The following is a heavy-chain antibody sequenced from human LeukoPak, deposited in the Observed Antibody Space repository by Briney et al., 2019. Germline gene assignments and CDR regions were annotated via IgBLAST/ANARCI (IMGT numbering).Heavy chain of an antibody. V-gene: IGHV4-30-2*01. CDR3: ARKLRENSSGYLFRGWFDP. CDR1: GGSISSGGYS. CDR2: IYHSGST. J-gene: IGHJ5*02. D-gene: IGHD3-22*01. Sequence: SQTLSLTCAVSGGSISSGGYSWSWIRQPPGKGLEWIGYIYHSGSTYYNPSLKSRVTISVDRSKNQFSLKLSSVTAADTAVYYCARKLRENSSGYLFRGWFDPWGQGTLVTVSS.